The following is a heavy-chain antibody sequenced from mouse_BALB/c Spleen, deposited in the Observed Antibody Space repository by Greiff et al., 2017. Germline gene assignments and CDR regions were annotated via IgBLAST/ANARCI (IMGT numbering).Heavy chain of an antibody. V-gene: IGHV1S56*01. J-gene: IGHJ3*01. CDR1: GYTFTSYY. CDR2: IYPGNVNT. D-gene: IGHD3-1*01. CDR3: ARSGYEYPWFAY. Sequence: VQLQQSGPELVKPGASVRISCKASGYTFTSYYIHWVKQRPGQGLEWIGWIYPGNVNTKYNEKFKGKATLTADKSSSTAYMQLSSLTSEDSAVYFCARSGYEYPWFAYWGQGTLVTVSA.